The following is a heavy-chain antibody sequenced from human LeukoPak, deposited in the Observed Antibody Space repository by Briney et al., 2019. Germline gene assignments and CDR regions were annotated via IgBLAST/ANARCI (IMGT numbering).Heavy chain of an antibody. D-gene: IGHD6-13*01. CDR1: GGSISSYY. CDR3: AKGYSSSWWSFDY. Sequence: SETLSLTCTVSGGSISSYYWSWIRQPPGKGLEWIGYIYYSGSTNYNPSLKSRVTISVDTSKNQFSLKLSSVTAADTAVYYCAKGYSSSWWSFDYWGQGTLVTVSS. J-gene: IGHJ4*02. CDR2: IYYSGST. V-gene: IGHV4-59*01.